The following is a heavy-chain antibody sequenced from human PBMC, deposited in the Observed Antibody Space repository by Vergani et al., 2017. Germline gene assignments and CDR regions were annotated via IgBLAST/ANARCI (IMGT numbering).Heavy chain of an antibody. CDR3: AGGPDYDSLTGGTWGFDP. CDR1: GYTFTSYD. Sequence: QVQLVQSGAEVKKPGASVKVSCKASGYTFTSYDINWVRQATGQGLEWMGWMNPNSGNTGYAQKFQGRVTMTRNTSISTAYMELSSLRSEDTAVYYCAGGPDYDSLTGGTWGFDPWGQGTLVTVSS. V-gene: IGHV1-8*01. CDR2: MNPNSGNT. J-gene: IGHJ5*02. D-gene: IGHD3-9*01.